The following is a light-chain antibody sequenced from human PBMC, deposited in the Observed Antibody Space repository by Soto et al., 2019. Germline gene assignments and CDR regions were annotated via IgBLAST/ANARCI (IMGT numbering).Light chain of an antibody. CDR2: RTH. Sequence: QSVLSQAPSATGTPGQRVTISCSGSSSNIGSNYVYWYQQLPETAPKLLIYRTHQRLSGVPDRFSASKSDTSASLVISGLRSEDEAAYYCATWDDSLRGPVLFGGGTKLTVL. CDR3: ATWDDSLRGPVL. J-gene: IGLJ2*01. V-gene: IGLV1-47*01. CDR1: SSNIGSNY.